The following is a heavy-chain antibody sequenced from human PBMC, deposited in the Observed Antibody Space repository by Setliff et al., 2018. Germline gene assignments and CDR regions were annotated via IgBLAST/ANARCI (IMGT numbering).Heavy chain of an antibody. Sequence: SETLSLTCAVYGESFDNHYWTWIRQPPGERLEWIGEINHRGFTDYKPSLKSRLTMSVDTSRNQFSPNLGSVTAADTGVYYCARGRIAERPEAIDYWGQGTPVTV. D-gene: IGHD6-6*01. CDR1: GESFDNHY. V-gene: IGHV4-34*01. CDR3: ARGRIAERPEAIDY. CDR2: INHRGFT. J-gene: IGHJ4*02.